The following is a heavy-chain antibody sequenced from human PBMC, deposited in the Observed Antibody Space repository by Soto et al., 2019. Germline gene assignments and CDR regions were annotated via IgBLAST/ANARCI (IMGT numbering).Heavy chain of an antibody. CDR3: ARVTYSYGWIYDY. CDR2: IKQDGSER. CDR1: GFTFSSYW. Sequence: VHLVESGGGLVQPGGSLRLSCAASGFTFSSYWMSWVRQAPGKGLEWVVNIKQDGSERYYMDSVRGRFTASRDKAKDSLYLQMNSLRAEDTAVYFCARVTYSYGWIYDYWGQGSLVTVSS. V-gene: IGHV3-7*01. J-gene: IGHJ4*01. D-gene: IGHD6-19*01.